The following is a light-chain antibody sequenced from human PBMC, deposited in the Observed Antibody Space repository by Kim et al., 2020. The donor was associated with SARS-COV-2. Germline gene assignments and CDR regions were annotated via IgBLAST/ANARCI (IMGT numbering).Light chain of an antibody. Sequence: EIVLTQSPDTLSLSPGERATLSCRASQSVGSYLAWYQQKPGQAPRLLIYDASNRATGIPARFSGSGSGTDFTLTISSLEPEDFAVYYCQQRSNWLWTFGQGTKVDIK. CDR2: DAS. CDR3: QQRSNWLWT. V-gene: IGKV3-11*01. CDR1: QSVGSY. J-gene: IGKJ1*01.